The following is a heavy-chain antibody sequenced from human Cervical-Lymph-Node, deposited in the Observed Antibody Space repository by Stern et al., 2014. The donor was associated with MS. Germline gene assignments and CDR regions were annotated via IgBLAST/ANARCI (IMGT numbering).Heavy chain of an antibody. CDR3: ARMKTGLRENRGFDF. Sequence: QVQLQESGPGLVKPSETLSLTCTVSGDSINSGDFHWSWVRQSQGKGLEWIGCIYYSGSNYNNPSLKSRVTMSIDTSTNQFSLNLTSVTAADTALYFCARMKTGLRENRGFDFWGQGTQVTVSS. CDR1: GDSINSGDFH. D-gene: IGHD4-17*01. V-gene: IGHV4-30-4*01. CDR2: IYYSGSN. J-gene: IGHJ4*02.